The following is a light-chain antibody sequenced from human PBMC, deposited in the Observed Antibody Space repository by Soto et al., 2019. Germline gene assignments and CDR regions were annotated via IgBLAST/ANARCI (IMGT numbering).Light chain of an antibody. V-gene: IGLV2-14*01. CDR1: SSDVGGYNY. CDR3: SSYTSSSTLYV. CDR2: DVS. Sequence: QSALTQPPSVSGAPGQSVTISCTGTSSDVGGYNYVSWYQLHPATAPKLMIYDVSNRPSGVSNRFSGSKSGNTASLTISGLQAEDEADYYCSSYTSSSTLYVFGTGTKVTVL. J-gene: IGLJ1*01.